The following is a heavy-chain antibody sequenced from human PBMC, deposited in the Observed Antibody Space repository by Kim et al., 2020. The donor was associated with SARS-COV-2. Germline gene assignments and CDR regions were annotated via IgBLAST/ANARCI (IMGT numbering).Heavy chain of an antibody. CDR3: ARDRHLRRTVIINDYGMDV. J-gene: IGHJ6*02. Sequence: ASVKVSCKASGYTFINYGISWVRQAPGQGLEWMGWISTYNGNTNYTQKFQGRVTMTTDSTSTAYMELRSLRSDDTAVYYCARDRHLRRTVIINDYGMDVWGQGTTVTVSS. CDR2: ISTYNGNT. D-gene: IGHD3-9*01. CDR1: GYTFINYG. V-gene: IGHV1-18*04.